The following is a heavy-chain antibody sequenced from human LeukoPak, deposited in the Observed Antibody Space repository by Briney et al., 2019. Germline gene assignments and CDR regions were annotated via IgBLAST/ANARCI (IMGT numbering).Heavy chain of an antibody. J-gene: IGHJ3*02. CDR1: GGSISSYY. CDR2: IYYSGST. Sequence: SETLSLTCTVSGGSISSYYWSWIRQPPGKGLEWIGYIYYSGSTNYNPSLKSRGTISVDTSKNQFSLKLSSVTAADTAVYYCARSRRYFDWLGAFDIWGQGTMVTVSS. CDR3: ARSRRYFDWLGAFDI. D-gene: IGHD3-9*01. V-gene: IGHV4-59*01.